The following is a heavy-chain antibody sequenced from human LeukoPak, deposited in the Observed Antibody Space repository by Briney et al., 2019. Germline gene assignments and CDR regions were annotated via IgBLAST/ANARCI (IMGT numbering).Heavy chain of an antibody. CDR3: ARDRPFYFGSGSYYDGFDS. Sequence: PSETLSLTCTVSGGPISSYYWNWIRQPAGKGLEWIGRIYSSGTTSYNSSLKSRVTMSVDTSKNQFSLKLSSVTAADTAVYYCARDRPFYFGSGSYYDGFDSWGQGTLVTVSS. CDR1: GGPISSYY. V-gene: IGHV4-4*07. J-gene: IGHJ4*02. D-gene: IGHD3-10*01. CDR2: IYSSGTT.